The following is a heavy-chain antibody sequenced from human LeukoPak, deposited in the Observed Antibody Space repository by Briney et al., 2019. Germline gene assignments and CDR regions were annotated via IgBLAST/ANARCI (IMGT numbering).Heavy chain of an antibody. CDR3: ARALTMVRGVSP. J-gene: IGHJ5*02. CDR1: GFTFMSYS. Sequence: PGGSLRLSCAASGFTFMSYSMNWVRQAPGKGLEWVSSISSSSGSTIYYADSVKGRFTISRDNAKNSLYLQMNSLRAEDTAVYYCARALTMVRGVSPWGQGTLVTVSS. CDR2: ISSSSGSTI. D-gene: IGHD3-10*01. V-gene: IGHV3-48*04.